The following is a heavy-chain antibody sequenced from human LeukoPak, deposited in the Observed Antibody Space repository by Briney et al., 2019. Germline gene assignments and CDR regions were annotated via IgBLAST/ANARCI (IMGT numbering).Heavy chain of an antibody. CDR2: IYYSGST. Sequence: SETLSLTCTVSGGSISSSSYYWDWIRQPPGKGLKWIGSIYYSGSTYYHPSLKSRVTISVGTSKNQFSLKLSSVTAADTAVYYCAVRNDYSNYANQRRDYWGQGTLVTVSS. D-gene: IGHD4-11*01. CDR3: AVRNDYSNYANQRRDY. V-gene: IGHV4-39*01. CDR1: GGSISSSSYY. J-gene: IGHJ4*02.